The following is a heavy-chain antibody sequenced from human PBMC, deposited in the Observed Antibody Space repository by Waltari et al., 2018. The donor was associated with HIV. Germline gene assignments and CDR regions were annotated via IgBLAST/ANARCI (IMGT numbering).Heavy chain of an antibody. CDR3: GRDLFPRLQLRSDWIDP. D-gene: IGHD1-1*01. CDR1: GYTFNNYG. V-gene: IGHV1-18*01. CDR2: ISVLNANT. J-gene: IGHJ5*02. Sequence: QVQLEQSGTEVKKPGASVKVSCRASGYTFNNYGITCVRQAPGKGLGWMGWISVLNANTNYAQKFQGRVTMTADTATRTVYLELRSLKSDDTAVYFCGRDLFPRLQLRSDWIDPWGQGTLVIVSS.